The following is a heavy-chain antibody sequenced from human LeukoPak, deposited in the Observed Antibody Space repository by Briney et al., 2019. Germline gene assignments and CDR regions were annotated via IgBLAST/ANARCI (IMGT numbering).Heavy chain of an antibody. J-gene: IGHJ4*02. D-gene: IGHD6-19*01. CDR2: INHSGST. Sequence: PSETLSLTCAVYGGSFSGYYWSWIRQPPGKGLEWIGEINHSGSTNYNPSLKSRVTISVDTSKNQFSLKLSSVTAADTAVYYCANWRSSGWCVFDYWGQGTLVTVSS. V-gene: IGHV4-34*01. CDR3: ANWRSSGWCVFDY. CDR1: GGSFSGYY.